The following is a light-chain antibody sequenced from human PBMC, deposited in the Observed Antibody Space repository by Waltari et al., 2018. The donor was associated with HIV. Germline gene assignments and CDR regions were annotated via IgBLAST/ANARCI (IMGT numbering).Light chain of an antibody. Sequence: DIQMTQSPSTLSAAVGDRVTFTCRASQSVRTWLAWYQQTPGKAPKVLIYKASSLGSGVPSRFSGSQSGTEFTLTISSLQPDDSATYYCQQYHIYPYTFGQGTKLEIK. J-gene: IGKJ2*01. CDR3: QQYHIYPYT. V-gene: IGKV1-5*03. CDR1: QSVRTW. CDR2: KAS.